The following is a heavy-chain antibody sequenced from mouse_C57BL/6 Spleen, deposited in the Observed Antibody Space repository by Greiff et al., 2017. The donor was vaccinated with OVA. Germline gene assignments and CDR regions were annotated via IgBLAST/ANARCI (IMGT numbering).Heavy chain of an antibody. D-gene: IGHD1-1*01. CDR3: TRRAGSSLYYFDY. CDR1: GYTFTDYE. V-gene: IGHV1-15*01. Sequence: QVQLQQSGAELVRPGASVTLSCKASGYTFTDYEMHWVKQTPVHGLEWIGAIDPETGGTAYNQKFKGKAILTADKSSSTAYMELRSLTSEDSAVYYCTRRAGSSLYYFDYWGQGTTLTVSS. CDR2: IDPETGGT. J-gene: IGHJ2*01.